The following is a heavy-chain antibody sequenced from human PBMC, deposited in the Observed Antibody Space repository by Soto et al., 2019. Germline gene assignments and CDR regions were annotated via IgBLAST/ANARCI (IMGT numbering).Heavy chain of an antibody. CDR2: INPNSGDT. V-gene: IGHV1-2*04. CDR1: GYTFTGYY. Sequence: ASVKVSCKASGYTFTGYYMHWVRQAPGQGLEWMGWINPNSGDTNYAQKFQGWVTMTRDTSISTAYMELSRLRSDDTAVYYCARERGLYYGSGSYYGWFDPWGQGTLVTVSS. CDR3: ARERGLYYGSGSYYGWFDP. D-gene: IGHD3-10*01. J-gene: IGHJ5*02.